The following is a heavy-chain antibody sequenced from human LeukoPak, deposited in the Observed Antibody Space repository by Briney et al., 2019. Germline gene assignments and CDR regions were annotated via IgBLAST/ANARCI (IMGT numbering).Heavy chain of an antibody. CDR2: ISGGNT. V-gene: IGHV3-23*01. CDR1: GFTFSGYG. D-gene: IGHD3-22*01. Sequence: GGTLRLSCTVSGFTFSGYGMSWVRQAPGKGLEWVSTISGGNTYYTDSVKGRFTISRDNSKNTLYLQMNSLRSEDTAVYYCAKVRHHYDSGSYYFDYWGQGTLVTVSS. CDR3: AKVRHHYDSGSYYFDY. J-gene: IGHJ4*02.